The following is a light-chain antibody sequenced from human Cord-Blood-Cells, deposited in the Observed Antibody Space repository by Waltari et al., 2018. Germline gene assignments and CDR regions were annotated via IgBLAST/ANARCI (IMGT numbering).Light chain of an antibody. CDR3: NSRDSSGNHLV. V-gene: IGLV3-19*01. J-gene: IGLJ2*01. Sequence: SSDLTLDPAVSVALGQTVRITCQGDSLRSYYASWYQQKPGRAPVLVIYGKNNRPSGITDGFSGSSSGNTASLTITGAQAEDEADYYCNSRDSSGNHLVFGGGTKLTVL. CDR1: SLRSYY. CDR2: GKN.